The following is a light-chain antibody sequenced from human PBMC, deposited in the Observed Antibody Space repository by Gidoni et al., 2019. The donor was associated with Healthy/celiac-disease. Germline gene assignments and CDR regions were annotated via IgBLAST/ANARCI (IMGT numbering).Light chain of an antibody. J-gene: IGKJ4*01. CDR1: QSVSSN. CDR2: GAS. Sequence: EIVMTPSPATLSVSPGERATLSCRASQSVSSNLAWYPQKPGQAPRLLIYGASTRATGIPARFSGSGSGTEFTLTISSLQSEDFAVYCCQQYNNWPLTFXGXTKVEIK. CDR3: QQYNNWPLT. V-gene: IGKV3-15*01.